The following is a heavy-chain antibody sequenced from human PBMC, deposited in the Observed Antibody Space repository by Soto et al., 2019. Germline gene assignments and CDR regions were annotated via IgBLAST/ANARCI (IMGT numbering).Heavy chain of an antibody. CDR3: ASFGQWLVLNYMDV. D-gene: IGHD6-19*01. CDR1: GGSISSSSYY. V-gene: IGHV4-39*01. CDR2: IYYSGST. J-gene: IGHJ6*03. Sequence: SETLSLTCTVSGGSISSSSYYWGWIRQPPGKGLEWIGSIYYSGSTYYNPSLKSRVTISVDTSKNQFSLKLSSVTAADTAVYYCASFGQWLVLNYMDVWGKGTTVTVSS.